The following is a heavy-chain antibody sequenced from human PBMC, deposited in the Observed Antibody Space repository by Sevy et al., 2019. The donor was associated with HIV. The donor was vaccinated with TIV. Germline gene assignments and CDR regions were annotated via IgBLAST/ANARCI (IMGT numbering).Heavy chain of an antibody. Sequence: GGSLRLSCAASGFTFSSYSMNWVRQAPGKGLEWVSSISSSSSYIYYADSVKGRFTISRDNAKNSLYLQMNSLRAEDTAVYYCARVLYYDISGYNYWGQGTLVTVSS. CDR2: ISSSSSYI. CDR3: ARVLYYDISGYNY. V-gene: IGHV3-21*01. D-gene: IGHD3-22*01. CDR1: GFTFSSYS. J-gene: IGHJ4*02.